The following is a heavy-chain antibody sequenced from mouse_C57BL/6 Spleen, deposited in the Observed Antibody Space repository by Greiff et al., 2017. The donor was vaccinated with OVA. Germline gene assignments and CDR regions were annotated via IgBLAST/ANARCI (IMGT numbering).Heavy chain of an antibody. V-gene: IGHV5-4*01. CDR1: GFTFSSYA. CDR2: ISDGGSYT. D-gene: IGHD1-1*01. J-gene: IGHJ1*03. CDR3: AREGVYCGSDWGVDV. Sequence: EVQLVESGGGLVKPGGSLKLSCAASGFTFSSYAMSWVRQTPEKRLEWVANISDGGSYTYYTDNVKGRFTISRDNAKNNLYLQMSHLKSEDTAMYYCAREGVYCGSDWGVDVWGTGTTVTVSS.